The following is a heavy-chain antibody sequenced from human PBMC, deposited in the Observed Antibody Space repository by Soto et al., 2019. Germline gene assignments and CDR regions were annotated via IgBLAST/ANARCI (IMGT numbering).Heavy chain of an antibody. J-gene: IGHJ4*02. D-gene: IGHD6-6*01. Sequence: QITLKESGPPLVKPTQTLTLTCTFSGFSLSTRGVGVGWIRQPPGKALEWLAFIFWDDDKRYNPSLKSRLTITKDTSRNQVVLTMTNMDPVDTATYYCARPYSSSSAFDYWGQGTLVTVSS. CDR1: GFSLSTRGVG. V-gene: IGHV2-5*02. CDR2: IFWDDDK. CDR3: ARPYSSSSAFDY.